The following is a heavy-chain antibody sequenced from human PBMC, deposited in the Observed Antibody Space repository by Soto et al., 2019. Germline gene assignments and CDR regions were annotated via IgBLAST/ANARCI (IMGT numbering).Heavy chain of an antibody. Sequence: PSETLSLTCTVSGGSIGGGDYYWSWIRQPPGKGLEWIGYIYYSGSTYYNPSLKSRVTISVDTSKNQFSLKLSSVTAADTAVYYCARVGITMVLGVIAYYYGMDVWGQGTTVTVSS. J-gene: IGHJ6*02. V-gene: IGHV4-30-4*01. CDR3: ARVGITMVLGVIAYYYGMDV. CDR1: GGSIGGGDYY. CDR2: IYYSGST. D-gene: IGHD3-10*01.